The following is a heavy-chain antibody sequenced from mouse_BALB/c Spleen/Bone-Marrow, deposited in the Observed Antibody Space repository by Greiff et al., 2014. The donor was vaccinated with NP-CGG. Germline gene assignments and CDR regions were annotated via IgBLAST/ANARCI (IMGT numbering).Heavy chain of an antibody. CDR1: GYAFTNYL. J-gene: IGHJ3*01. Sequence: VQLQQSGAELVGPGTSGKVSCKASGYAFTNYLLGGVRRRPGQGLEWIGVINPGSGGTNYNEKFKGKAALTADKSSSTAYMQLSSLTSDDSAVYFCARRDGNYAWFAYWGQGTLVTVSA. CDR3: ARRDGNYAWFAY. V-gene: IGHV1-54*03. CDR2: INPGSGGT. D-gene: IGHD2-1*01.